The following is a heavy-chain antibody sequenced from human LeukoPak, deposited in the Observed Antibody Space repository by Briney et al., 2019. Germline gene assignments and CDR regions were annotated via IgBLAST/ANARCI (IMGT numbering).Heavy chain of an antibody. CDR1: GYSFTNFW. CDR3: ARPGYSSPLDY. V-gene: IGHV5-51*01. Sequence: GESLKISCKGSGYSFTNFWIGWVGQMPGKGLEGMGIIYPGDSDTRYSPSFQGQVTISADKSISTAYLTWSSLKASDTAMYYCARPGYSSPLDYWGQGTLVTVSS. CDR2: IYPGDSDT. J-gene: IGHJ4*02. D-gene: IGHD6-13*01.